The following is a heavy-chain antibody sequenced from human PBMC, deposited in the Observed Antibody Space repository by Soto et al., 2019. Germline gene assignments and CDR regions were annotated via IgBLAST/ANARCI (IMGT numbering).Heavy chain of an antibody. J-gene: IGHJ6*02. CDR1: VGSFSGYD. CDR2: INHSGST. D-gene: IGHD2-8*01. CDR3: ERGLSRVLMVYAITRLYGMEV. V-gene: IGHV4-34*01. Sequence: SETLSFTCAVYVGSFSGYDWSLIRQRPGKGLECIWEINHSGSTNYNPSLKSRVTISVDTSKNQFSLKLSSVTAAETAVYYCERGLSRVLMVYAITRLYGMEVGGQGNTV.